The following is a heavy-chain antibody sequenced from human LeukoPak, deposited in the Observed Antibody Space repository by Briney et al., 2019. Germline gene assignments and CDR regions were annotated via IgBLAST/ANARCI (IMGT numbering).Heavy chain of an antibody. CDR2: MNPNSGNT. CDR1: GYTFTSYD. J-gene: IGHJ6*02. Sequence: ASVKVSCKASGYTFTSYDINWVRQATGQGLEWMGWMNPNSGNTGYAQKFQGRVTITADKSTSTAYMELSSLRSEDTAVYYCARGLGEAAAGFYYYYGMDVWGQGTTVTVSS. CDR3: ARGLGEAAAGFYYYYGMDV. V-gene: IGHV1-8*01. D-gene: IGHD6-13*01.